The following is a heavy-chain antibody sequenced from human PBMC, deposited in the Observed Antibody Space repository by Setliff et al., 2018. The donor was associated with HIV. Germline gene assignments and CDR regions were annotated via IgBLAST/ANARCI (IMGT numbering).Heavy chain of an antibody. CDR2: VHNSGGT. CDR1: GGSISTNSYY. J-gene: IGHJ6*03. D-gene: IGHD5-18*01. Sequence: LSLTCTVSGGSISTNSYYWGWIRQSPGKVLEWVGNVHNSGGTNYNPSLKSRVSISVDTSKNQFSLNVNSVTAPDTAVYYCVRHTRDTSLAHYYYYIDVWGKGTTVTVSS. V-gene: IGHV4-39*01. CDR3: VRHTRDTSLAHYYYYIDV.